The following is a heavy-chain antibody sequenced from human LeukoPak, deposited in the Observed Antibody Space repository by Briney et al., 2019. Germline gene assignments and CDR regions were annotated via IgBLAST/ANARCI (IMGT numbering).Heavy chain of an antibody. V-gene: IGHV1-18*04. CDR3: ARFVWELPLDY. CDR1: GYTFTGYY. Sequence: ASVKVSCKASGYTFTGYYMHWVRQAPGQGLEWMGWISAYNGNTNYAQKLQGRVTMTTDTSTSTAYMELRSLRSDDTAVYYCARFVWELPLDYCGQGTLVTVSS. D-gene: IGHD1-26*01. CDR2: ISAYNGNT. J-gene: IGHJ4*02.